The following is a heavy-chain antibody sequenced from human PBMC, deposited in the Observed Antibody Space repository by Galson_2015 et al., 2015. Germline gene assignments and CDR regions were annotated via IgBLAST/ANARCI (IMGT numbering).Heavy chain of an antibody. D-gene: IGHD7-27*01. CDR3: ARDAGPNWDDFDY. J-gene: IGHJ4*02. V-gene: IGHV6-1*01. CDR2: TSYRSKWYN. Sequence: CAISGDSVSSNSAAWNWIRQSPSRGLEWLGRTSYRSKWYNHYAVSVKGRITINPDTSKNQFSLQLNSVTPEDTAVYYCARDAGPNWDDFDYWGQGTLATVSS. CDR1: GDSVSSNSAA.